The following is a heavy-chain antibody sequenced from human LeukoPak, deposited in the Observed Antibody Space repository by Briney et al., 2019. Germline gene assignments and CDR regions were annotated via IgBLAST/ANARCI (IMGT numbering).Heavy chain of an antibody. V-gene: IGHV3-23*01. CDR1: GFTFSSYG. CDR2: ISGNGGST. CDR3: AKDQLYGSGSGAIDY. D-gene: IGHD3-10*01. Sequence: GGSLRLSCTASGFTFSSYGMDWVRQAPGKGLEWVSVISGNGGSTYYAESVKGRFTISRDNSKNTLYLQMNSLRAEDTAVYYCAKDQLYGSGSGAIDYWGQGTLVTVSS. J-gene: IGHJ4*02.